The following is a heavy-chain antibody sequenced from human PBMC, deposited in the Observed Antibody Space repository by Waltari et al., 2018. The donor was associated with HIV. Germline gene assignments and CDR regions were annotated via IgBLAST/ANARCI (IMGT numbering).Heavy chain of an antibody. D-gene: IGHD3-10*01. Sequence: QVHLVEAGGAVVHCGKSLILPCAASGFNFSTYAIHWVRQGPGKGLECLSVIWADGSHESYADFAKGRFTISRDDSDNTLFLYLSGLRADDTAVYYCARDQHSATNYYGLDVWGQGTTVTVS. CDR3: ARDQHSATNYYGLDV. CDR2: IWADGSHE. J-gene: IGHJ6*02. CDR1: GFNFSTYA. V-gene: IGHV3-33*02.